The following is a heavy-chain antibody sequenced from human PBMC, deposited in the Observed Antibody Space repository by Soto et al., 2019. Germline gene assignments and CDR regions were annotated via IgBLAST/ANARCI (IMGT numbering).Heavy chain of an antibody. D-gene: IGHD6-19*01. CDR3: ARYYRGSGRYFFDY. V-gene: IGHV3-7*03. CDR2: INQDGGVT. Sequence: GGSLRLSCVASGFTFISSFMGWIRQAPGKGLEWVANINQDGGVTYYVDSVEGRFTISRDNTKDSLYLQMNSLRGEDTAIYYCARYYRGSGRYFFDYWGQGTPVTV. J-gene: IGHJ4*02. CDR1: GFTFISSF.